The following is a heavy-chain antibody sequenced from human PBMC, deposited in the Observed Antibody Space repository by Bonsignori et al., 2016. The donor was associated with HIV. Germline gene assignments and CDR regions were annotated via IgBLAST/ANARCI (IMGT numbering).Heavy chain of an antibody. Sequence: GGSLRLSCAASGFAFSSYSMHWVRQAPGKGLEWVAVISYDGSKTHYADSVKGRFTISRDSSKNTLYLQMNSLRAEDTAVYYCARDGYYESSGFWNYYFDYWGQGTLVTVSS. CDR3: ARDGYYESSGFWNYYFDY. D-gene: IGHD3-22*01. CDR2: ISYDGSKT. J-gene: IGHJ4*02. CDR1: GFAFSSYS. V-gene: IGHV3-30-3*01.